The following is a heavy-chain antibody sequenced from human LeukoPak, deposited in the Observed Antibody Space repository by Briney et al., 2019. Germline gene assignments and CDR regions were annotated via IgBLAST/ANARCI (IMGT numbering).Heavy chain of an antibody. J-gene: IGHJ4*02. CDR2: IWYDGSNK. V-gene: IGHV3-33*01. D-gene: IGHD1-1*01. CDR1: GFTFSSYG. Sequence: PGRSLRLPCAASGFTFSSYGMHWVRQAPGKGLEWVAVIWYDGSNKYYADSVKGRFTISRDNSKNTLYLQMNRLRAEDTAVYYCARDNEHYFDYWGQGTLVTVSS. CDR3: ARDNEHYFDY.